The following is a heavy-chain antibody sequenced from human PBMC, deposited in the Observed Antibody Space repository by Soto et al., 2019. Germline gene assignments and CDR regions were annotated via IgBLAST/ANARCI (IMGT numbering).Heavy chain of an antibody. CDR2: ISAYNGNT. CDR1: GYTFTSYG. CDR3: ARVESRGVSSSSSVSSYYYYGMDV. Sequence: ASVKVSCKASGYTFTSYGISWVRQAPGQGLEWMGWISAYNGNTNYAQKLQGRVTMTTDTSTSTAYMELRSLRSDDTAVYYCARVESRGVSSSSSVSSYYYYGMDVWGQGTTVTVSS. J-gene: IGHJ6*02. D-gene: IGHD6-6*01. V-gene: IGHV1-18*01.